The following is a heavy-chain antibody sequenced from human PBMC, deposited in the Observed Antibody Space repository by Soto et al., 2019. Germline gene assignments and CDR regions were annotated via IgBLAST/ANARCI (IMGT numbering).Heavy chain of an antibody. D-gene: IGHD1-26*01. CDR3: ARGRSPRVAASLVLDY. V-gene: IGHV4-34*01. CDR1: GGSFSGYY. J-gene: IGHJ4*02. CDR2: INHSGST. Sequence: LSLTCAVYGGSFSGYYWSWIRQPPGKGLEWIGEINHSGSTNYNPSLKSRVTISVDTSKNQFSLKLSSVTAADTAVYYCARGRSPRVAASLVLDYWGQGTLVTVSS.